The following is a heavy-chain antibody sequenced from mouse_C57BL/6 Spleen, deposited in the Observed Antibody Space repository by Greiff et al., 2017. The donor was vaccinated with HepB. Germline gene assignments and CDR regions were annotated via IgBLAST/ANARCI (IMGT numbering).Heavy chain of an antibody. CDR2: INPYNGGT. V-gene: IGHV1-19*01. D-gene: IGHD2-4*01. CDR1: GYTFTDYY. Sequence: EVQLQQSGPVLAKPGASVKMSCKASGYTFTDYYMNWVKQSHGKSLEWIGVINPYNGGTSYNQKFKGKATLTVDKSSSTAYMELNSLTSEDSAFYYCARRGIYDDYDVRRAYWGQGTLVTVSA. CDR3: ARRGIYDDYDVRRAY. J-gene: IGHJ3*01.